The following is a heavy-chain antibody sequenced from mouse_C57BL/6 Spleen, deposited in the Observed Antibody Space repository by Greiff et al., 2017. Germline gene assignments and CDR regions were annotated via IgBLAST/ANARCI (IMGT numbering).Heavy chain of an antibody. Sequence: EVQLQQSGPELVKPGASVKISCKASGYSFTGYFMNWVMQSHGKSLEWIGRINPYNGDTFYNEKFKGKATLTVDKSSSTAHMELRSLTSEDSAVYYCARDYGSSYDDWGKVTTLTVSS. V-gene: IGHV1-20*01. D-gene: IGHD1-1*01. CDR1: GYSFTGYF. J-gene: IGHJ2*01. CDR3: ARDYGSSYDD. CDR2: INPYNGDT.